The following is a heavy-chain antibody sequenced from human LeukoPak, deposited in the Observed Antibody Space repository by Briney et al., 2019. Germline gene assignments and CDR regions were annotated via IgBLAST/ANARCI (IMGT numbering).Heavy chain of an antibody. Sequence: GGSLRVSCSASGFSFGFNAMGWVRQAPGKGPEWVCFIRSKAYGAATNYAASVQGRFTISRDDSRSVVHLQMDSLRTEDTAMYFCARVNYYESSSFYYGYFDYWGQGALVTVSS. CDR2: IRSKAYGAAT. J-gene: IGHJ4*02. CDR3: ARVNYYESSSFYYGYFDY. V-gene: IGHV3-49*04. D-gene: IGHD3-22*01. CDR1: GFSFGFNA.